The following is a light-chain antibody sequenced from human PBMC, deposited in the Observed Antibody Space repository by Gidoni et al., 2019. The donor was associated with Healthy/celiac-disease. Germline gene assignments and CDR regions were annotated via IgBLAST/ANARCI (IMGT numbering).Light chain of an antibody. CDR3: AAWDDSLNGSWV. Sequence: QSVLTQPPSASGTPGQRVTISCSRSSSNIGSNTVNWYQQLPGTAPKLLIYSNNQWPSGVPDRFSGSKSGTSASLAISGLQSEDEADYYCAAWDDSLNGSWVFGGGTKLTVL. J-gene: IGLJ3*02. CDR1: SSNIGSNT. CDR2: SNN. V-gene: IGLV1-44*01.